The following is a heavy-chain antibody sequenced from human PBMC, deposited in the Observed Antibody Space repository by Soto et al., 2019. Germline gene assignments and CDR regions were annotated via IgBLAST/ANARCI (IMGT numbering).Heavy chain of an antibody. J-gene: IGHJ4*02. CDR3: ARRRCGGDCHFDY. D-gene: IGHD2-21*02. CDR1: GGSISSSSYY. CDR2: IYYSGST. Sequence: PSRTLSLTCTVSGGSISSSSYYWGWIRQPPGKGLELIGSIYYSGSTYYNPSLKSRVTISVDTSKNQFSLKLSSVTAADTAVYYCARRRCGGDCHFDYWGQGTLVTVSS. V-gene: IGHV4-39*01.